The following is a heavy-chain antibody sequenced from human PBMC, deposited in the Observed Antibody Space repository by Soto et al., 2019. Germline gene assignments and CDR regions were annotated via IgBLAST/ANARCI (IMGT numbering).Heavy chain of an antibody. J-gene: IGHJ6*02. V-gene: IGHV4-30-4*08. D-gene: IGHD2-21*02. CDR2: IHYSGSI. CDR1: GGSISYEYYH. Sequence: QVQLQQSGPGLVKPSQTLSLTCTVSGGSISYEYYHWTWIRQSPGKGVEWIGYIHYSGSIISNPSCKDRVTISVDTSKNQFSVQLSSVTAADTDVYFWAREDDGGDSDYYGWVVWGQGTTVTVSS. CDR3: AREDDGGDSDYYGWVV.